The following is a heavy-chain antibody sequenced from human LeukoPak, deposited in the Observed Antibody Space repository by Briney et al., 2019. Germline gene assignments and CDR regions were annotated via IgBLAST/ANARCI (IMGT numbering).Heavy chain of an antibody. J-gene: IGHJ4*02. CDR2: IYYSGST. V-gene: IGHV4-59*12. CDR3: ARDSKFDY. Sequence: SETLSLTCTVSGGSISSYYWSWIRQPPGKGLEWIGYIYYSGSTNYNPSLKSRVTMSMDTSKNQFSLQLNSVTAADTAIYYCARDSKFDYWGQGTLVTVSS. CDR1: GGSISSYY. D-gene: IGHD4-11*01.